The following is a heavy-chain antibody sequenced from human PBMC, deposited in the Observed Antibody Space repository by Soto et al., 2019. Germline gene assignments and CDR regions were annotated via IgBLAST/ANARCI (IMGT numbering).Heavy chain of an antibody. CDR2: ISGSGGST. D-gene: IGHD3-10*01. V-gene: IGHV3-23*01. CDR1: GFTFSSYA. CDR3: AKARITMVRGVTPQLFDP. J-gene: IGHJ5*02. Sequence: EVQLLESGGGLVQPGGSLRLSCAASGFTFSSYAMSWVRQAPGKGLEWVSAISGSGGSTYYADSVKGRFTISRDNSKNTLYLQMNSLRAEDTAVYYCAKARITMVRGVTPQLFDPWGQGTLVTVSS.